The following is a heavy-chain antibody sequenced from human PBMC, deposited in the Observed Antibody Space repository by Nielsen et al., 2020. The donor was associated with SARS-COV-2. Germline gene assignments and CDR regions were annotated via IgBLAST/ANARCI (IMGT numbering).Heavy chain of an antibody. J-gene: IGHJ6*03. V-gene: IGHV4-39*07. CDR1: GGSISSSSYY. CDR3: ARDRGAPYYYMDV. D-gene: IGHD1-26*01. Sequence: GSLRLSCTVSGGSISSSSYYWGWIRQPPGKGLEWIGSIYYSGSTYYNPSLKSRVTISVDTSKSQFSLKLTSVIAADTAVYYCARDRGAPYYYMDVWGNGTTVTVSS. CDR2: IYYSGST.